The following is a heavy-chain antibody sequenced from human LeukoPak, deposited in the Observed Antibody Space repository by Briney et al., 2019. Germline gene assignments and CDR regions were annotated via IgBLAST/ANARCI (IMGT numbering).Heavy chain of an antibody. CDR1: GYSFTSYW. V-gene: IGHV5-10-1*01. CDR2: MDPSDSYS. CDR3: ARRCSSNSCPFEY. Sequence: GESLQISCKGSGYSFTSYWITWVRQMPGKGLEGMGRMDPSDSYSNYSPSFQGHVTISADKSISTAYLQWSSLKASDTAMYYCARRCSSNSCPFEYWGQGTLVTVSS. D-gene: IGHD2-2*01. J-gene: IGHJ4*02.